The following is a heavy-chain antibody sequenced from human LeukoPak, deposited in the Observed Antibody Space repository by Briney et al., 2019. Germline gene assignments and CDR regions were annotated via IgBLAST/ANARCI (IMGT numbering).Heavy chain of an antibody. V-gene: IGHV3-7*01. CDR1: GFTFSSYW. D-gene: IGHD1-26*01. J-gene: IGHJ4*02. CDR2: IKQDGSEK. Sequence: GGSLRLSCAASGFTFSSYWMSWVRQAPGKGLEWVANIKQDGSEKYYVDSVKGRFTISRDNAKNSLYLQMNSLRAEDTAVYYCARDQGIVGATTLDYWGQGTLVTVSS. CDR3: ARDQGIVGATTLDY.